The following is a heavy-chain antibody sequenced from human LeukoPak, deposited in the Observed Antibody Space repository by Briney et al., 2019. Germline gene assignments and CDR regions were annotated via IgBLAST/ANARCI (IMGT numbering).Heavy chain of an antibody. J-gene: IGHJ4*02. V-gene: IGHV1-24*01. D-gene: IGHD3-10*01. Sequence: ASVKVSCKVSGYTLTELSMHWVRQAPGKGLEWMGGFDPEDCETIYAQKFQGRVTMTEDTSTDTAYMELSSLRSEDTAVYYCATGKWFGELLPFDYWGQGTLVTVSS. CDR1: GYTLTELS. CDR3: ATGKWFGELLPFDY. CDR2: FDPEDCET.